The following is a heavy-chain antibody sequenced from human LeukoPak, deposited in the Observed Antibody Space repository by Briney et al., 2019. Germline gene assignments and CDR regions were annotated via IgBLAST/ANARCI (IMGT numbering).Heavy chain of an antibody. CDR3: ARAMNLVGTYNWFDP. D-gene: IGHD1-1*01. J-gene: IGHJ5*02. V-gene: IGHV1-69*13. CDR1: GGTFSSYA. CDR2: IIPIFGTA. Sequence: SVKVSCKATGGTFSSYAISWVRQAPGQGLEWMGGIIPIFGTANYAQKFQGRVTITADESTSTAYMELSSLRSEDTAVYYCARAMNLVGTYNWFDPWGQGTLVTVSS.